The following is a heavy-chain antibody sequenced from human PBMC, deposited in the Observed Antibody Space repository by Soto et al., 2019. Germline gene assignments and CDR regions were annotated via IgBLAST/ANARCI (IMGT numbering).Heavy chain of an antibody. Sequence: SVKVSCKASGFTFTSSAVQWVRQARGQRLEWIGWIVVGSGNTNYAQKFQERVTITRDMSTSTAYMELSSLRSEDTAVYYCAAGSGSYSKFDYWGQGTLVTVSS. V-gene: IGHV1-58*01. CDR3: AAGSGSYSKFDY. CDR2: IVVGSGNT. CDR1: GFTFTSSA. D-gene: IGHD1-26*01. J-gene: IGHJ4*02.